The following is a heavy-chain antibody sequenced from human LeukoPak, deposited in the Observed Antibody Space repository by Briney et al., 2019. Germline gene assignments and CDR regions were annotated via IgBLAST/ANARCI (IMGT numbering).Heavy chain of an antibody. V-gene: IGHV3-23*01. CDR2: ISGSGGST. D-gene: IGHD1-26*01. Sequence: PGGSLRLSCAASGFSFSSYAMSWVRQAPGEGLEGVSAISGSGGSTYYADSVKGRFTISRDNSKNTLHLQMNSLRAEDTAVYYCAKDAVGATAYYFDSWGQGTLVTVSS. CDR1: GFSFSSYA. CDR3: AKDAVGATAYYFDS. J-gene: IGHJ4*02.